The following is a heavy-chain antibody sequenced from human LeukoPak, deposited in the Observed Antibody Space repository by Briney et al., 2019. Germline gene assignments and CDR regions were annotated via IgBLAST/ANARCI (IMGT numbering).Heavy chain of an antibody. Sequence: SETLSLTCGVYGGSFSGYYWSWIRQPPGKGLEWIGEVNHSGSTNHNPSLKSRVTISVDTSNNQFSLKLNSVTAADTAVYYCARAGVVVTAVPFLHYWGQGTLVTVSS. D-gene: IGHD2-21*02. CDR1: GGSFSGYY. V-gene: IGHV4-34*01. J-gene: IGHJ4*02. CDR3: ARAGVVVTAVPFLHY. CDR2: VNHSGST.